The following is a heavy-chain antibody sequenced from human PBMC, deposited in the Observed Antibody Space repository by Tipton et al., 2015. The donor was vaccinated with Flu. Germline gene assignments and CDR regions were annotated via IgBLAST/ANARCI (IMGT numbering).Heavy chain of an antibody. V-gene: IGHV4-39*07. CDR3: AKVSSWSFFFES. CDR1: GDSIVSTTYH. Sequence: TLSLTCRVSGDSIVSTTYHWAWLRQSPGKGLEWIGSLYHTANTFYNPSLTSRVHFSLDTSKSQFSLRLTSVNAADAGLYFCAKVSSWSFFFESWGQGTQVTVSA. CDR2: LYHTANT. D-gene: IGHD6-13*01. J-gene: IGHJ4*02.